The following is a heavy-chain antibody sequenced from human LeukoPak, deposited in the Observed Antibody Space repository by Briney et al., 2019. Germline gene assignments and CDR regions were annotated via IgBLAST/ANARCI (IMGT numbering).Heavy chain of an antibody. CDR1: GFTFTSSA. CDR2: IVVGGGNT. V-gene: IGHV1-58*02. D-gene: IGHD3-3*02. CDR3: AATPRISNSLYYYYGMDV. Sequence: GASVKVSCKASGFTFTSSAMQWVRQARGQRLEWIGWIVVGGGNTNYAQKFQERVTITRDMSTSTAYMELSSLRSEDTAVYYCAATPRISNSLYYYYGMDVWGQGTTVTVSS. J-gene: IGHJ6*02.